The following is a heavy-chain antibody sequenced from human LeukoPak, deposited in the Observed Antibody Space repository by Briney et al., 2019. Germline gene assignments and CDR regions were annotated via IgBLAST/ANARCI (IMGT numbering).Heavy chain of an antibody. Sequence: AGGSLRLSCAASGFTFSSYSMNWVRQAPGKGLEWVSYISSSSSTIYYADSVKGRFTISRDNAKNSLYLQMNSLRAEDTAVYYCARDEDIVVVVAAPTGFDYWGQGTLVTVSS. CDR2: ISSSSSTI. D-gene: IGHD2-15*01. V-gene: IGHV3-48*01. CDR1: GFTFSSYS. CDR3: ARDEDIVVVVAAPTGFDY. J-gene: IGHJ4*02.